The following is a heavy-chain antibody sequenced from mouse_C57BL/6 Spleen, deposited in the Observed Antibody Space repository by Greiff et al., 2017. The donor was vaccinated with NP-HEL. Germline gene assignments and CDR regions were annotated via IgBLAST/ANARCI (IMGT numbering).Heavy chain of an antibody. CDR3: ARSGDLPGAMDY. Sequence: VQLQQSGPVLVKPGASVKMSCKASGYTFTDYYMNWVKQSHGKSLEWIGVINPYNGGTSYNQKFKGKATLTVDKSSSTAYMELNSLTSEDSAVYYCARSGDLPGAMDYWGQGTSVTVSS. CDR1: GYTFTDYY. J-gene: IGHJ4*01. CDR2: INPYNGGT. V-gene: IGHV1-19*01. D-gene: IGHD5-1*01.